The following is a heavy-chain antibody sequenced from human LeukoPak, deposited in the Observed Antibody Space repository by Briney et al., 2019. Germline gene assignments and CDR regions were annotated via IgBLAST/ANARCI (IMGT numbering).Heavy chain of an antibody. Sequence: GESLKISCKGSGYSFTSYWIGWVRQMPGKGLEWMGIIYPGDSDTRYSPSFQGQVTISADKSISTAYLQWSSLKASDTAMYYCARHGLRDGYNYGVAPNWYFDLWGRGTLVTVSS. CDR1: GYSFTSYW. CDR3: ARHGLRDGYNYGVAPNWYFDL. D-gene: IGHD5-24*01. J-gene: IGHJ2*01. V-gene: IGHV5-51*01. CDR2: IYPGDSDT.